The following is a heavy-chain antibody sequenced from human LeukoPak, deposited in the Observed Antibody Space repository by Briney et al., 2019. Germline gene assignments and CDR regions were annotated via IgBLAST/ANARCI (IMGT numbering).Heavy chain of an antibody. CDR2: INSDGSST. J-gene: IGHJ4*02. D-gene: IGHD6-19*01. Sequence: GGSLRLSCAASGFTFSSYWMHWVRQAPGKGLVWVSRINSDGSSTSYADSVKGRFTISRDHAQNTLYLQMNSLRADDTAVYYCALCSLRYSSGWYVFDYWGQRTLVTVSS. CDR1: GFTFSSYW. CDR3: ALCSLRYSSGWYVFDY. V-gene: IGHV3-74*01.